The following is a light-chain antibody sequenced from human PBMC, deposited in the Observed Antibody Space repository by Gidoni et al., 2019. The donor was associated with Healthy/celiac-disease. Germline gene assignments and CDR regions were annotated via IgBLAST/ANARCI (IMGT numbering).Light chain of an antibody. CDR3: QQSYSTPCS. V-gene: IGKV1-39*01. Sequence: DIQMTQSPSSRSASVGDRVTITCRASQSISSYLNWYQQKPGNAPTLLIYAASSLQSGVPSRFSGSGSGTDFTLTISSLQPEDFATYYCQQSYSTPCSFGQGTKLEIK. CDR1: QSISSY. J-gene: IGKJ2*04. CDR2: AAS.